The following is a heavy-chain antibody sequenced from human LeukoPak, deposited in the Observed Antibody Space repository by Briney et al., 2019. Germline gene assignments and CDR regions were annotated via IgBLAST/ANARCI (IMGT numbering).Heavy chain of an antibody. CDR2: ISGSGGST. V-gene: IGHV3-23*01. D-gene: IGHD6-6*01. Sequence: PGGSLRLSCAASGFTLSSYAMSWVRQAPGKGLEWVSAISGSGGSTYYADSVKGRFTISRDNSKNTLYLQMNSLRAEDTAVYYCAKDPPLGYSSSGDEGDIWGQGTMVTVSS. J-gene: IGHJ3*02. CDR1: GFTLSSYA. CDR3: AKDPPLGYSSSGDEGDI.